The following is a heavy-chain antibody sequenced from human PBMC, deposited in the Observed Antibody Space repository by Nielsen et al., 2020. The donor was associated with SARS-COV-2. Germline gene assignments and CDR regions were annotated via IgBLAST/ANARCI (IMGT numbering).Heavy chain of an antibody. CDR1: GFTFSSYS. D-gene: IGHD3-3*01. CDR3: ARSITIFGVVHYYYYGMDV. V-gene: IGHV3-48*01. Sequence: GESLKISCAASGFTFSSYSMNWVRQAPGKGLEWVSYISSSSSTIYYADSVKGRFTISRDNAKNSLYLQMNSLRAEDTAVYYCARSITIFGVVHYYYYGMDVWGQGTTVTVSS. CDR2: ISSSSSTI. J-gene: IGHJ6*02.